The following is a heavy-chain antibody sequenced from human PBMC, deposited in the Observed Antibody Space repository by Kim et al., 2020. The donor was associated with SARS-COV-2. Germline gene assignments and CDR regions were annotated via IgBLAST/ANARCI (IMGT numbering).Heavy chain of an antibody. CDR3: AKEPFYGDYAPGLDY. Sequence: GGSLRLSCAASGFTFSSYGMHWVRQAPGKGLEWVAVISYDGSNKYYADSVKGRFTISRDNSKNTLYLQMNSLRAEDTAVYYCAKEPFYGDYAPGLDYWGQGTLVTVSS. J-gene: IGHJ4*02. CDR1: GFTFSSYG. D-gene: IGHD4-17*01. CDR2: ISYDGSNK. V-gene: IGHV3-30*18.